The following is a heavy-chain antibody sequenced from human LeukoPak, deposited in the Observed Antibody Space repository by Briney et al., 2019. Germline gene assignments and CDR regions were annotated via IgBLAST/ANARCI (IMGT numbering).Heavy chain of an antibody. CDR2: IIPIFGTA. J-gene: IGHJ4*02. Sequence: SVKVSCKASGGTFSSYAISWVRQAPGQGLEWMGRIIPIFGTANCAQKFQGRVTITTDESTSTAYMELSSLRSGDTAVYYCAKDYDYRDHLRFGYLGQGTLVTVSS. V-gene: IGHV1-69*05. CDR1: GGTFSSYA. CDR3: AKDYDYRDHLRFGY. D-gene: IGHD4-17*01.